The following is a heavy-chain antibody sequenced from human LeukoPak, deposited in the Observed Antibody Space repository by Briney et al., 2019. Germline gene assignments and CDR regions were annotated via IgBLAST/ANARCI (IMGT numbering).Heavy chain of an antibody. CDR1: GYTFTGYY. CDR2: NNPNSGGT. J-gene: IGHJ4*02. V-gene: IGHV1-2*02. D-gene: IGHD3-10*01. Sequence: ASVKVSCKASGYTFTGYYMHWVRQAPGQGLEWMGWNNPNSGGTNYAQKFQGRVTMTRDTSISTAYMELSRLRSDDTAVYYCARDNGYGSGSYNFWGQGTLVTVSS. CDR3: ARDNGYGSGSYNF.